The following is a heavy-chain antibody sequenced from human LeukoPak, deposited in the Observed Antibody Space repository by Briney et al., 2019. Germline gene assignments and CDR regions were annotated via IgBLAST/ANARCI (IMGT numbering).Heavy chain of an antibody. Sequence: GGSLRLSCAASGFTFSSYAMHWVRQAPGKGLEWVAVISYDGSNKYYADSVKGRFTISRDNSKNTLYLQMNSLRAEDTAVYCCARDLGIAAAGTFHYYYGMDVWGQGTTVTVSS. D-gene: IGHD6-13*01. CDR1: GFTFSSYA. V-gene: IGHV3-30*04. CDR3: ARDLGIAAAGTFHYYYGMDV. CDR2: ISYDGSNK. J-gene: IGHJ6*02.